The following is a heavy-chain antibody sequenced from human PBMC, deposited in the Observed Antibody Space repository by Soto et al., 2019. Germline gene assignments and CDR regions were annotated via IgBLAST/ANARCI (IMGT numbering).Heavy chain of an antibody. J-gene: IGHJ6*02. Sequence: GSLRLSCAASGFTFSSYGMNWVRQAPGKGLEWLSYISSSSTIYYADSVEGRFTISGDNAKNSLYLQMNSLRDEDTAVYYCARDEITILGRHYYGMGVWGQGTTVTVSS. CDR2: ISSSSTI. V-gene: IGHV3-48*02. CDR3: ARDEITILGRHYYGMGV. D-gene: IGHD3-3*01. CDR1: GFTFSSYG.